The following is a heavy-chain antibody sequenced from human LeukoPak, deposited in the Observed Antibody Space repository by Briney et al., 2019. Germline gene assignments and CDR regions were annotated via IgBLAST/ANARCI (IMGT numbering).Heavy chain of an antibody. CDR2: ISGSGTYK. CDR1: GFTFSTYY. D-gene: IGHD2-2*01. V-gene: IGHV3-21*01. Sequence: PGGSLRPSCAASGFTFSTYYMNWVRQAPGKGLEWVSSISGSGTYKYYEDSVKGRFTISRDNAENSLYLQMNSLRVEDTAVYYCASRYCSGTSCYAFDYWGQGTLVTVSS. J-gene: IGHJ4*02. CDR3: ASRYCSGTSCYAFDY.